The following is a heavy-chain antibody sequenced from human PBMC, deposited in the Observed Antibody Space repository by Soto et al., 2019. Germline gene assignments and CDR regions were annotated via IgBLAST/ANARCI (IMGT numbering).Heavy chain of an antibody. J-gene: IGHJ4*02. Sequence: QVQLQQWGAGLLKPSETLSLTCAVYGGSFSAYYWTWIRQPPGTGLEWIGEINHSGSTNYNPSLKRRITIAVDTPKNQVSRKLTPVTAADTAVYYCARDKITGLFDYWGQGTLVTVSS. CDR3: ARDKITGLFDY. V-gene: IGHV4-34*01. CDR2: INHSGST. D-gene: IGHD3-16*01. CDR1: GGSFSAYY.